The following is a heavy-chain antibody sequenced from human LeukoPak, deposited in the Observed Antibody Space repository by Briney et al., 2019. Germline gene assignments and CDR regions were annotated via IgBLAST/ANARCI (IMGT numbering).Heavy chain of an antibody. CDR2: INPNSGNT. V-gene: IGHV1-8*02. Sequence: ASVKVSCKASGYTFTGYYMHWVRQAPGQGLEWMGRINPNSGNTGYAQKFQGRVTMTRNTSISTAYMELSSLRSEDTAVYYCARGLPYYYGSGRSTGDYWGQGTLVTVSS. CDR1: GYTFTGYY. D-gene: IGHD3-10*01. CDR3: ARGLPYYYGSGRSTGDY. J-gene: IGHJ4*02.